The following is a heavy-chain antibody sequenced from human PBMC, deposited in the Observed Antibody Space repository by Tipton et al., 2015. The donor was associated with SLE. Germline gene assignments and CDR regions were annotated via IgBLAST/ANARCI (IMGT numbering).Heavy chain of an antibody. CDR1: GYTFNTYG. CDR3: ARDGYFDY. V-gene: IGHV1-18*01. J-gene: IGHJ4*02. CDR2: ISADSGST. Sequence: QLVQSGAEVKRPGASVKVSCKAFGYTFNTYGIAWVRQAPGQGLEWMGWISADSGSTNYAQKFQGRVTMTTDTSTSTAYMDLRSLRSDDTAVYYCARDGYFDYWGQGTLVTVSS.